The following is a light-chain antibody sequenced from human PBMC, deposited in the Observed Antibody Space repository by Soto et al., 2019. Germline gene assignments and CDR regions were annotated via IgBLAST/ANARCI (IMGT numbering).Light chain of an antibody. Sequence: EIVLTQSPATLSLSPGERATLSCRASQSVSSYLAWYQQKPGQAPRLLIYDASNRATGIPARCSGSGSGTDFTLTISSLEPEDCAVYYCQQRSNWPTFGQGTKLEIK. CDR3: QQRSNWPT. J-gene: IGKJ2*01. V-gene: IGKV3-11*01. CDR1: QSVSSY. CDR2: DAS.